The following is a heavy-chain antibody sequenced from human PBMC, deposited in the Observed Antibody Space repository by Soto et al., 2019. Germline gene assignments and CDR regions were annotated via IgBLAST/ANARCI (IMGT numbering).Heavy chain of an antibody. D-gene: IGHD6-6*01. CDR3: PRDRSLAARDAFDI. Sequence: SVKVSCKASGGTFSSYAISWVRQAPGQGLEWMGGIIPIFGTANYAQKFQGRVTITADESTSTAYMELSSLRSEVTAVYYCPRDRSLAARDAFDIWAQGKMVTVSS. CDR2: IIPIFGTA. J-gene: IGHJ3*02. V-gene: IGHV1-69*13. CDR1: GGTFSSYA.